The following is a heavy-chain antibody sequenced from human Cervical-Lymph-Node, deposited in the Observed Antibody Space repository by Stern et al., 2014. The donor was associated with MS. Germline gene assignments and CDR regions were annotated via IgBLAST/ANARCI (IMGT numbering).Heavy chain of an antibody. Sequence: VQLVESGAEVKKPGASVNVSCKTSGYTFTYYAISWIRQAPGQGLEWVGWISPSHGNTNFVQKLQGSGAVTQATSTRTAQRELGSLRSDDTAVYYCARDDDYTRRAIDYWGQGTLVTVSS. D-gene: IGHD4-11*01. CDR2: ISPSHGNT. CDR3: ARDDDYTRRAIDY. V-gene: IGHV1-18*01. J-gene: IGHJ4*02. CDR1: GYTFTYYA.